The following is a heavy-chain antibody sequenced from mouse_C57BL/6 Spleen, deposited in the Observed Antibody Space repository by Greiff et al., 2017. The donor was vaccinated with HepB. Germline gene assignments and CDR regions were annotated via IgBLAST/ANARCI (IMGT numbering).Heavy chain of an antibody. D-gene: IGHD2-4*01. V-gene: IGHV5-6*01. CDR2: ISSGGSYT. CDR3: ARRGDYDEYYFDY. J-gene: IGHJ2*01. Sequence: VQLKESGGDLVKPGGSLKLSCAASGFTFSSYGMSWVRQTPDKRLEWVATISSGGSYTYYPDSVKGRFTISRDNAKNTLYLQMSSLKSEDTAMYYCARRGDYDEYYFDYWGQGTTLTVSS. CDR1: GFTFSSYG.